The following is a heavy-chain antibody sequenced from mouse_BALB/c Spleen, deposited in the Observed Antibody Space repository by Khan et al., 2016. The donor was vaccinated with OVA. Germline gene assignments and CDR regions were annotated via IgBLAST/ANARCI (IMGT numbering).Heavy chain of an antibody. V-gene: IGHV1-26*01. D-gene: IGHD2-14*01. CDR3: ARWYDFFAY. Sequence: EVQLQESGPDLVKPGASVKISCKASGYSFTLYYMTWVKQSHGKSLEWIGRVNPNTGGSDYNQEFKGKAILTVAKSSNTAYMELHSLTSEDSAVYYCARWYDFFAYWGQGTLVTVYA. CDR2: VNPNTGGS. CDR1: GYSFTLYY. J-gene: IGHJ3*01.